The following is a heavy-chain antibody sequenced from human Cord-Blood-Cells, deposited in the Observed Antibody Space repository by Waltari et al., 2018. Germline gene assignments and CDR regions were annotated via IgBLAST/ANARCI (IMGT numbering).Heavy chain of an antibody. Sequence: QVQLQQWGAGLLMPSETLSLTCAVYGGSFSGYYWNWIRQPPGKGPEWIGEINHSEITTSTPSLKSRVTISVDTSKNQFSLKLSSVTSADTAVYYCARALRSSSSWYGWFDPWGQGTLVTVSS. D-gene: IGHD6-13*01. CDR1: GGSFSGYY. V-gene: IGHV4-34*01. CDR3: ARALRSSSSWYGWFDP. CDR2: INHSEIT. J-gene: IGHJ5*02.